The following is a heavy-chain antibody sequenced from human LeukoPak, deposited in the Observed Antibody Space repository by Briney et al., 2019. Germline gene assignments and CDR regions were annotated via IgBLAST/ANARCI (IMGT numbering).Heavy chain of an antibody. CDR1: GGSINSHY. CDR2: IYTSGST. V-gene: IGHV4-4*07. D-gene: IGHD4-23*01. CDR3: ARGGATVTPDY. J-gene: IGHJ4*02. Sequence: SETLSLTCTVSGGSINSHYWSWIRQPAGKGLEWIGRIYTSGSTNYNPSLKSRVTMSVDTSKNQFSLKLSSVTAADTAVYYCARGGATVTPDYWGQGTLVTVSS.